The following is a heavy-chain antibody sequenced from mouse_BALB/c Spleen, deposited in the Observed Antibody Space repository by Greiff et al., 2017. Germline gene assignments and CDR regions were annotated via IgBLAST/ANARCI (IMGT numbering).Heavy chain of an antibody. V-gene: IGHV5-17*02. Sequence: EVMLVESGGGLVQPGGSRKLSCAASGFTFSSFGMHWVRQAPEKGLEWVAYISSGSSTIYYADTVKGRFTISRDNPKNTLFLQMTSLRSEDTAMYYCARYRREEFAYWGQGTLVTVSA. CDR2: ISSGSSTI. J-gene: IGHJ3*01. CDR3: ARYRREEFAY. CDR1: GFTFSSFG. D-gene: IGHD2-14*01.